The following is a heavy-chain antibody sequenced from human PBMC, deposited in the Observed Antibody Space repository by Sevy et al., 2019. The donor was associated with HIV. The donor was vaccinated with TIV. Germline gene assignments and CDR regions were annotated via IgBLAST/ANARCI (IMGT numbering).Heavy chain of an antibody. Sequence: GGSLRLSCAASGFTFSSYAMHWVRQAPGKGLEWVAVISYDGSNKYYADSVKGRFNISRDNSKNTLYLQMNSLRAEDTAVYYCARGDIVVVPAAIWSPWFDPWGQGTLVTVSS. CDR2: ISYDGSNK. J-gene: IGHJ5*02. CDR3: ARGDIVVVPAAIWSPWFDP. CDR1: GFTFSSYA. V-gene: IGHV3-30*04. D-gene: IGHD2-2*01.